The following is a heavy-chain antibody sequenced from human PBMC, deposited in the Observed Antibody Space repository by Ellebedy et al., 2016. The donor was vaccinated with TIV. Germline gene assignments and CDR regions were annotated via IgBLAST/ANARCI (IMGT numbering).Heavy chain of an antibody. D-gene: IGHD2-2*01. J-gene: IGHJ4*02. CDR1: GDSVSSNSAA. CDR2: TYYRSKWYN. V-gene: IGHV6-1*01. CDR3: ARELVVVPAATQFHVYFDY. Sequence: SQTLSLTCAISGDSVSSNSAAWNWIRQSPSRGLEWLGRTYYRSKWYNDYAVSVKSRITINPDTSKNQFSLQLNSVTPEDTAVYYCARELVVVPAATQFHVYFDYWGQGTLVTVSS.